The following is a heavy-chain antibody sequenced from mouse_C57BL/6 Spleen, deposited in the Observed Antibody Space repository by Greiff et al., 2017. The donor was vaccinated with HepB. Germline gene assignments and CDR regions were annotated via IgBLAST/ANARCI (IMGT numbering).Heavy chain of an antibody. CDR2: IYPGDGDT. CDR3: ARGELLRYPAV. Sequence: QVQLKQSGPELVKPGASVKISCKASGYAFSSSWMNWVKQRPGKGLEWIGRIYPGDGDTNYNGKFKGKATLTADKSSSTAYMQLSSLTSEDSAVYFCARGELLRYPAVWGTGTTVTVSS. D-gene: IGHD1-1*01. CDR1: GYAFSSSW. J-gene: IGHJ1*03. V-gene: IGHV1-82*01.